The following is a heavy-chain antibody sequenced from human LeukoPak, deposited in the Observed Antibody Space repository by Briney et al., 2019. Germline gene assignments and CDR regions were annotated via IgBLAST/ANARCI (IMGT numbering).Heavy chain of an antibody. CDR1: GGSFSGYY. J-gene: IGHJ3*02. CDR2: INHSGST. D-gene: IGHD3-10*01. V-gene: IGHV4-34*01. CDR3: ARFLKYYGSGNAFDI. Sequence: SETLSLTCAVYGGSFSGYYWSWIRQPQGNGLEWIGKINHSGSTNYNPSLKSRVTISVDTSKNQFSLKLSSVTAADTAVYYCARFLKYYGSGNAFDIWGQGTMVTVSS.